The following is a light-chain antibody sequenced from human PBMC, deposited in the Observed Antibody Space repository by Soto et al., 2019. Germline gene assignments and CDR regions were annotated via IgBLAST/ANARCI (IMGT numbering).Light chain of an antibody. CDR1: QSVSSN. CDR2: GAS. V-gene: IGKV3D-15*01. Sequence: EIVMTQSPATLSVSPGERATLSCRASQSVSSNLAWYQQKPGQAPRLLIYGASTRATVIPARFSGSGSGTDFTLTITSLHSEDFALYYCQQYNDWPLTFGGGTKVDIK. CDR3: QQYNDWPLT. J-gene: IGKJ4*01.